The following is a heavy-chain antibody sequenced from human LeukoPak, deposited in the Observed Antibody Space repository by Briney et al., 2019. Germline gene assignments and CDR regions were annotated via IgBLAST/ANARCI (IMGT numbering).Heavy chain of an antibody. CDR3: AKGDYFDY. CDR1: GSTFSTSW. V-gene: IGHV3-7*01. Sequence: GGSLRLSCAASGSTFSTSWMSWVHQAPGKGLEWVANIKEDGSEKWYMDSVKGRFTISRDNAKNSLYLQMNSLRAEDTAVFYCAKGDYFDYWGQGTLVTVSS. J-gene: IGHJ4*02. CDR2: IKEDGSEK. D-gene: IGHD3-16*01.